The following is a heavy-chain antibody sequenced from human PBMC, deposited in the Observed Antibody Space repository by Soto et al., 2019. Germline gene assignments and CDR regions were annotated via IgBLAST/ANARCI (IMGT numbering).Heavy chain of an antibody. J-gene: IGHJ6*02. D-gene: IGHD2-2*03. CDR1: GGSISDYY. V-gene: IGHV4-59*08. Sequence: SETLSLTCTVSGGSISDYYWAWIRLPPGKGLEWIGYVNDRWGSHYNPSLMSRVAISLDTSKSQFSLKMTSVTATDTAVYYCARLNGYCISTNCQGYYGMDVWGQGTTVTVSS. CDR2: VNDRWGS. CDR3: ARLNGYCISTNCQGYYGMDV.